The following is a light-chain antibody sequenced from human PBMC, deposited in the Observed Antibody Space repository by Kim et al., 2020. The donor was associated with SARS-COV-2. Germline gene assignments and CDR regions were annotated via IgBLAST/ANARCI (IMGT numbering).Light chain of an antibody. J-gene: IGKJ3*01. V-gene: IGKV3-20*01. CDR1: PTMNGDF. CDR2: GAS. CDR3: QEYDTSLGT. Sequence: SPGRRAALSCRVSPTMNGDFLAWYQQRPGQPPRLLISGASRRATGTPDRFSGSGSGTDFTLTIDRLEPEDFAVYYCQEYDTSLGTFGPGTKVDIK.